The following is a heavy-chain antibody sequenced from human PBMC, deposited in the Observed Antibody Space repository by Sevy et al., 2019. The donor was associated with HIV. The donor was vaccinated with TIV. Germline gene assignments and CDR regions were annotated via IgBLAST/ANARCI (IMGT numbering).Heavy chain of an antibody. D-gene: IGHD3-3*01. Sequence: ASVKVSCKASGYTFTSYYMHWVRQAPGQGLEWMGIINPSGGSTSYAQKFQGRVTMTRDTSTSTVYMELSSLRSKDTAVYYCARSPYYDFWSGYYRWGYYYYYGMDVWGQGTTVTVSS. CDR2: INPSGGST. CDR1: GYTFTSYY. V-gene: IGHV1-46*01. CDR3: ARSPYYDFWSGYYRWGYYYYYGMDV. J-gene: IGHJ6*02.